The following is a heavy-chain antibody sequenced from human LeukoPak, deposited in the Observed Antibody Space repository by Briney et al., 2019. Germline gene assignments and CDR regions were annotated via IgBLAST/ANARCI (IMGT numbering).Heavy chain of an antibody. CDR2: MNPNSGNT. J-gene: IGHJ4*02. Sequence: ASVKVSCKASGYTFTSYDINWVRQATGQGLEWMGWMNPNSGNTGYAQKFQGRVTMTRNTSISTAYMELSSLRSEDTAVYYCARGRGGRWWELLEYFDYWGQGTLVTVSS. CDR1: GYTFTSYD. D-gene: IGHD1-26*01. V-gene: IGHV1-8*01. CDR3: ARGRGGRWWELLEYFDY.